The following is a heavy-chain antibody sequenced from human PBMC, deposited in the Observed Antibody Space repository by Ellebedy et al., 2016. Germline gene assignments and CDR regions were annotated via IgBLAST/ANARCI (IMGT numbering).Heavy chain of an antibody. J-gene: IGHJ5*02. Sequence: SVKVSXXASGYTFTGYYIHWVRQAPGQGLEWMGRIIPILGIANYAQKFQGRVTITADKSTSTAYMELSSLRSEDTAVYYCARDYTGSSTSSPYNWFNPWGQGTLVTVSS. CDR3: ARDYTGSSTSSPYNWFNP. CDR1: GYTFTGYY. CDR2: IIPILGIA. V-gene: IGHV1-69*04. D-gene: IGHD2-2*01.